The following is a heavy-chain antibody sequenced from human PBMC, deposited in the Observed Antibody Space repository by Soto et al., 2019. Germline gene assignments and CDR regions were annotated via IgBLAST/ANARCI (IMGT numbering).Heavy chain of an antibody. CDR3: AREMWTRTGPQNFFDY. V-gene: IGHV1-18*01. CDR2: ISPSSGVT. Sequence: HVQLVQSEGEVRQPGASVKVSCRASGYTFTSYGIIWVRQAPGQGLEWMGYISPSSGVTRYAQNLQGRVTLTTDTSTTTAYMELRSLSSDDTAVYYCAREMWTRTGPQNFFDYWGLGALVTVSS. J-gene: IGHJ4*02. CDR1: GYTFTSYG. D-gene: IGHD2-21*01.